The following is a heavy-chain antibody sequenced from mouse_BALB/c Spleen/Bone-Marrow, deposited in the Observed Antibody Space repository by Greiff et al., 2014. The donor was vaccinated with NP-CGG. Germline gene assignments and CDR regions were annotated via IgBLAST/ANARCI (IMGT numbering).Heavy chain of an antibody. CDR1: GFSLSRYN. V-gene: IGHV2-6-4*01. D-gene: IGHD2-3*01. CDR2: IWGGGGT. CDR3: ARKDGGYYVMDY. J-gene: IGHJ4*01. Sequence: VQLVESGPGLVAPSQNLSITCTVSGFSLSRYNIHWIRQPPGKGLEWLGMIWGGGGTDHNSALKSRLRISKDNSKSHIFLKINSLQIDDTAMYYCARKDGGYYVMDYWGQGTSVTVSS.